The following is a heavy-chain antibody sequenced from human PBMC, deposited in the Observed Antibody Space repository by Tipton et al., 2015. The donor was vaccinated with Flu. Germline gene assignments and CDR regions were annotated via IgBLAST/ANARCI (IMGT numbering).Heavy chain of an antibody. CDR3: AIVLLWFGESNHALDYGMDV. V-gene: IGHV1-8*01. Sequence: QVQLVQSGAEVKKPGASVKVSCKASGYTFTSYDINWVRQATGQGLEWMGWMNPNSGNTGYAQKFQGRVIMTRNTSISTAYMELSSLRSEDTAVYYCAIVLLWFGESNHALDYGMDVWGQGTTVTVSS. D-gene: IGHD3-10*01. CDR1: GYTFTSYD. CDR2: MNPNSGNT. J-gene: IGHJ6*02.